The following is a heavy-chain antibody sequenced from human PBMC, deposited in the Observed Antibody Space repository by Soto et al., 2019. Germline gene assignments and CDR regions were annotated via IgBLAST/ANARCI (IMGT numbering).Heavy chain of an antibody. CDR2: IYYSGST. Sequence: KTSETLSLTCTVSGGSVSSGSYYWSWIRQPPGKGLEWIGYIYYSGSTNYNPSLKSRVTISVDTSKNQFSLKLSSVTAADTAVYYCARARTYWSLLYYYGMDVWGQGTTVTVSS. CDR3: ARARTYWSLLYYYGMDV. CDR1: GGSVSSGSYY. J-gene: IGHJ6*02. V-gene: IGHV4-61*01. D-gene: IGHD2-8*02.